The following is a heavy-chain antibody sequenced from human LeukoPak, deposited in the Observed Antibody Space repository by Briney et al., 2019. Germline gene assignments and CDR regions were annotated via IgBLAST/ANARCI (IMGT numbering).Heavy chain of an antibody. J-gene: IGHJ4*02. CDR3: AGARIANIDY. V-gene: IGHV3-30*19. Sequence: GGSLRLSCAASGFTFSSYGMHWVRQAPGKGLEWVALISYDGTNKYYADSVKGRFTISRDNSKNTLYLQMNSLRAEDTAVYYCAGARIANIDYWGQGTLVTVSS. CDR2: ISYDGTNK. CDR1: GFTFSSYG. D-gene: IGHD6-13*01.